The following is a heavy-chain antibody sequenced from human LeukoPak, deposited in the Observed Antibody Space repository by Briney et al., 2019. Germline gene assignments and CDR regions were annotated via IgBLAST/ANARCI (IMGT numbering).Heavy chain of an antibody. CDR3: ARSRVTMVRGSPNWNFDY. D-gene: IGHD3-10*01. V-gene: IGHV4-59*01. CDR1: GGPINTYY. J-gene: IGHJ4*02. CDR2: IYYSGST. Sequence: PSETLSLTCTVSGGPINTYYWSWIRQPPGKGLEWIGYIYYSGSTNYNPSLKSRVIILVDTSKNQFSLKLSSVTAADTAVYYCARSRVTMVRGSPNWNFDYCGQGILVTVSS.